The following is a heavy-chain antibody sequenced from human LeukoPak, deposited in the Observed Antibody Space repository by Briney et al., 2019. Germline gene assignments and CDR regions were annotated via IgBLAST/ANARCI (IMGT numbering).Heavy chain of an antibody. V-gene: IGHV4-34*01. CDR2: INHSGST. D-gene: IGHD3-10*01. J-gene: IGHJ6*03. Sequence: SETLSLTCTVSGDSINNYYWSWIRQPPGKGLEWIGEINHSGSTNYNPSLKSRVTISVDTSKNQFSLKLSSVTAADTAVYYCARVGVDGGFGELLLHYYYYMDVWGKGTTVTVSS. CDR3: ARVGVDGGFGELLLHYYYYMDV. CDR1: GDSINNYY.